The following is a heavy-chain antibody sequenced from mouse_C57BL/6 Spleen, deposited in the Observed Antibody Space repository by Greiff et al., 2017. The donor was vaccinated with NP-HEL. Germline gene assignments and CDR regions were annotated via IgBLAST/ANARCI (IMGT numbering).Heavy chain of an antibody. CDR3: ARGDYDSAMDY. CDR2: IYPRSGNT. V-gene: IGHV1-81*01. J-gene: IGHJ4*01. Sequence: QVHVKQSGAELARPGASVKLSCKASGYTFTSYGISWVKQRTGQGLEWIGEIYPRSGNTYYNEKFKGKATLTADKSSSTAYMELRSLTSEDSAVYFCARGDYDSAMDYWGQGTSVTVSS. CDR1: GYTFTSYG. D-gene: IGHD2-4*01.